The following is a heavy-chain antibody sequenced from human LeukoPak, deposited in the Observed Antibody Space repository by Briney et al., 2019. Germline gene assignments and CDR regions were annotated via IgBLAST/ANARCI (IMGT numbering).Heavy chain of an antibody. CDR2: IYTSGST. V-gene: IGHV4-4*07. D-gene: IGHD4-17*01. CDR1: GGSISSYY. J-gene: IGHJ4*02. Sequence: SETLSLTCTVSGGSISSYYWSWIRQPAGKGLEWIGRIYTSGSTNYNPSLKSRVTMSVDTSKNQFSLKLSSVTAADTAVYYCARDLTVTTLGTFFDYWGQGTLVTVSS. CDR3: ARDLTVTTLGTFFDY.